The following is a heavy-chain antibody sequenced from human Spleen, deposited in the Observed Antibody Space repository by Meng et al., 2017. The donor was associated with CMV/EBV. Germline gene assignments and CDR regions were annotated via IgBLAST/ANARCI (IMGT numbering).Heavy chain of an antibody. J-gene: IGHJ5*02. CDR1: GGSISSSSYY. CDR2: IYYSGST. Sequence: LQGSGPGRGMPSETLSLTCPVFGGSISSSSYYWGLIRQPPGKGLEWIGSIYYSGSTYYNPSLKSRVTISVDTSKNQFSLKLSSVTAADTAVYYCARDSLYDFWSGYYRGTNWFDPWGQGTLVTVSS. V-gene: IGHV4-39*07. CDR3: ARDSLYDFWSGYYRGTNWFDP. D-gene: IGHD3-3*01.